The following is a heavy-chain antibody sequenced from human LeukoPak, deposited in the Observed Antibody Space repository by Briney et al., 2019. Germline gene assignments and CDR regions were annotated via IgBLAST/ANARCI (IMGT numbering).Heavy chain of an antibody. CDR1: GFTFSSYA. D-gene: IGHD2/OR15-2a*01. J-gene: IGHJ5*02. CDR2: IGGSGGTT. CDR3: AKKTGFFLSDP. V-gene: IGHV3-23*01. Sequence: GGSLRLSCAASGFTFSSYAMSWVRQAPGKGLEWFSSIGGSGGTTYYADSVKGRFTISRDNSKNTLYLQMNSLRAEDTAVYYCAKKTGFFLSDPWGQGTLVTVSS.